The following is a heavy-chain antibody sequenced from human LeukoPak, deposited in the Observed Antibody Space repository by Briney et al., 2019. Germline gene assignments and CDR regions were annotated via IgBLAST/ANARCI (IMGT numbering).Heavy chain of an antibody. V-gene: IGHV3-74*01. Sequence: GGSLRLSCAASGFTFSSHWMHWVRQAPGEGLVWVSRVNGPGDWTHYADSVRGRFIISRDNAEKTISLQMNNLRADDTAVYFCTREVFEGRRQSDAFDVWGQGTMVTVSS. CDR3: TREVFEGRRQSDAFDV. D-gene: IGHD3-9*01. CDR2: VNGPGDWT. CDR1: GFTFSSHW. J-gene: IGHJ3*01.